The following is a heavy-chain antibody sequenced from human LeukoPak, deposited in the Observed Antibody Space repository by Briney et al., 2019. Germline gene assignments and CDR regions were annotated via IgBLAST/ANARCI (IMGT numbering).Heavy chain of an antibody. Sequence: GGSLRLSCAASGFTFGSYGMHWVRQAPGKGLGWVAFIRYDGSNKYYADSVKGRFTISRDNSKNTLHLQMNSLRAEDTAVYYCAKDQTPYYWGQGTLVTVSS. V-gene: IGHV3-30*02. CDR1: GFTFGSYG. CDR2: IRYDGSNK. CDR3: AKDQTPYY. J-gene: IGHJ4*02.